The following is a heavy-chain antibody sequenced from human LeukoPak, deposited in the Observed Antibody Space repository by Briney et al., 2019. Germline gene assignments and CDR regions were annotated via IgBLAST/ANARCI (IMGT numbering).Heavy chain of an antibody. V-gene: IGHV4-59*01. CDR2: IFYTGST. CDR1: GGSISSYY. CDR3: ARSTYYYDSSGYFVGYFQH. D-gene: IGHD3-22*01. J-gene: IGHJ1*01. Sequence: SETLSLTCTVSGGSISSYYWSWIRQPPGKGLEWIGYIFYTGSTNYNPSLTSRVTISVDTSKNKFSLTLNSVTAADTAVYYCARSTYYYDSSGYFVGYFQHWGQGTLVTVSS.